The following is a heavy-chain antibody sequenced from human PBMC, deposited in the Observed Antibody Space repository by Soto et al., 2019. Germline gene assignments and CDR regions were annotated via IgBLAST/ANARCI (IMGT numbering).Heavy chain of an antibody. CDR3: ARDQTGITTAGGGRIDH. CDR1: GFTFSTHA. Sequence: QVQLVESGGGVVQPGRSLRLSCAASGFTFSTHAMHWVRQAPGKGLECVAIVSFDGSNKYYADSVKGRFTISRDYSKNTLYLQMSGLTPEDTAFYYCARDQTGITTAGGGRIDHWGQGTLVTVSS. V-gene: IGHV3-30-3*01. D-gene: IGHD6-13*01. J-gene: IGHJ4*02. CDR2: VSFDGSNK.